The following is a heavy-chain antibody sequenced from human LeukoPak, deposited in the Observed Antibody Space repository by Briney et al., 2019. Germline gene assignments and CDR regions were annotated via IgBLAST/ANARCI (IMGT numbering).Heavy chain of an antibody. V-gene: IGHV1-2*02. CDR3: ARDKDGYYYYYMDV. J-gene: IGHJ6*03. CDR1: GYTFTGYY. Sequence: GASVKVSCKASGYTFTGYYIHWVRQAPGQGLEWMGWINPNTGGTNYAQKFQGRVSMTRDTSISTAYMELSRLRSDDTAVYYCARDKDGYYYYYMDVWGKGTTVTVSS. CDR2: INPNTGGT.